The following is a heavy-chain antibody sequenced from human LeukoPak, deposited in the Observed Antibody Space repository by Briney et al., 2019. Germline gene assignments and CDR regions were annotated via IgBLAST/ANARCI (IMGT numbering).Heavy chain of an antibody. Sequence: SETLSLTCTVSGGYIRSSSYYWGWIRQPPGKGLEWIGSIYYSGSTYYNPSLKSRVTMSVDTSKNQFSLKLSSVTAADTAVYYCARSYGSGSYSSWFDPWGQGTLVTVSS. D-gene: IGHD3-10*01. CDR3: ARSYGSGSYSSWFDP. CDR2: IYYSGST. J-gene: IGHJ5*02. CDR1: GGYIRSSSYY. V-gene: IGHV4-39*01.